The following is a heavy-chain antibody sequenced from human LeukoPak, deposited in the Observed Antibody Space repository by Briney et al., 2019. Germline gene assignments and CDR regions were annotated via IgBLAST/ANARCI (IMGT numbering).Heavy chain of an antibody. V-gene: IGHV3-30*18. D-gene: IGHD3-16*02. CDR2: ISYDGSNK. J-gene: IGHJ4*02. CDR1: GFTFSSYG. Sequence: GGSLRLSCAASGFTFSSYGMHWVRQAPGKGLEWVAVISYDGSNKYYADSVKGRFTISRDNSKNTLYLQMNSLRAEDTAVYYCAKDQHTYYDYVWGSYRPPYFDYWGQGNLVTVSS. CDR3: AKDQHTYYDYVWGSYRPPYFDY.